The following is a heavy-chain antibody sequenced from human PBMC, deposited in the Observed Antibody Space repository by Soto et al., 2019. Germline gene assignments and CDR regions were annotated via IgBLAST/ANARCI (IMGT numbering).Heavy chain of an antibody. V-gene: IGHV3-53*01. CDR3: ATAVSARRFDY. CDR1: GFTVNSNY. J-gene: IGHJ4*02. D-gene: IGHD6-6*01. CDR2: IYTAGST. Sequence: GGSLRLSCSASGFTVNSNYMAWVRQTPVKGLECVSLIYTAGSTYSADSVKGRFTISRDDSKNTLHLQMNSLRAEDTAIYYCATAVSARRFDYWGQRTLVTVSS.